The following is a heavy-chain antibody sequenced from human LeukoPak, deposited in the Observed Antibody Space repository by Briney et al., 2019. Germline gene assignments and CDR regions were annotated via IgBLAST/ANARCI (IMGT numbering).Heavy chain of an antibody. V-gene: IGHV1-69*13. CDR1: GGTFSSYA. CDR2: IIPIFGTA. CDR3: AAVGSGSYYQYYFDY. D-gene: IGHD3-10*01. Sequence: GASVRVSCKASGGTFSSYAISWVRQAPGQGLEWMGGIIPIFGTANYAQKFQGRVTITADESTSTAYMELSSLRSEDTAVYYCAAVGSGSYYQYYFDYWGQGTLVTVSS. J-gene: IGHJ4*02.